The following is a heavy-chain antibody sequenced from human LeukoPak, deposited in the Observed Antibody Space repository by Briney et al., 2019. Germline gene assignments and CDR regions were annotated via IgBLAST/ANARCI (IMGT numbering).Heavy chain of an antibody. CDR3: ANGDY. J-gene: IGHJ4*02. CDR2: IYYSGST. CDR1: GGPLSRYY. V-gene: IGHV4-59*01. Sequence: SETLSLTRTFSGGPLSRYYWGWIRQPPGKGLEWIGYIYYSGSTNYNPSLKSRVTISVDTSKNQLSLKLSSVTAADTAVYYCANGDYWGQGTLVTVSS.